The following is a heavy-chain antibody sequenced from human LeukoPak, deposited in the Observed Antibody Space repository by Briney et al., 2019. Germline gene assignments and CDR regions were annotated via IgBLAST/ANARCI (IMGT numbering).Heavy chain of an antibody. J-gene: IGHJ6*02. Sequence: GSLSLSFPASGFPLNSYWMSWGRQAPGQGLEWVANIKQDGSEKYYLDSVKGQFTISKDNSKNTVYLQMNSLRVEDTAVYYCARGPRRYYDSSGYFPYYYYYGMDVWGQGTTVTVSS. D-gene: IGHD3-22*01. CDR2: IKQDGSEK. CDR3: ARGPRRYYDSSGYFPYYYYYGMDV. CDR1: GFPLNSYW. V-gene: IGHV3-7*02.